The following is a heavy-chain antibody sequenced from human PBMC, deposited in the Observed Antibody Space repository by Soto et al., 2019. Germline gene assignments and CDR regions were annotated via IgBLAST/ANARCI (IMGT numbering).Heavy chain of an antibody. CDR3: ARVDDSSGYSRYYFDY. CDR1: GGSVSSYS. CDR2: IIYSGNT. D-gene: IGHD3-22*01. V-gene: IGHV4-59*02. J-gene: IGHJ4*02. Sequence: SETLSLTCTVSGGSVSSYSWNWIRQPPGKGLEWIGHIIYSGNTNYKPSLKSRVTISIDMSKNQFSLKLNSVTAADTAVYYCARVDDSSGYSRYYFDYWGQGTLVTVSS.